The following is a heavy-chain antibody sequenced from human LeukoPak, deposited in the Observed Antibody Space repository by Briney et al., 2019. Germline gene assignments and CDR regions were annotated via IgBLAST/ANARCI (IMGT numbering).Heavy chain of an antibody. D-gene: IGHD5-24*01. CDR1: GYTFTSYY. CDR3: ARVSEMATISGAFDI. V-gene: IGHV1-46*01. CDR2: INPSGGST. Sequence: ASVKVSCKASGYTFTSYYMHWVRQAPGQGLEGMGIINPSGGSTSYAQKFQGRVTMTRDTSTSTVYMELSSLRSEDTAVYYCARVSEMATISGAFDIWGQGTMVTVSS. J-gene: IGHJ3*02.